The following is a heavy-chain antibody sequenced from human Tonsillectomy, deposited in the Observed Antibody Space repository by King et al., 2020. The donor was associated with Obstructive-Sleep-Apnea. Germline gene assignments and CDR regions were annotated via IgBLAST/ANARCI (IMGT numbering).Heavy chain of an antibody. V-gene: IGHV3-23*04. D-gene: IGHD6-13*01. J-gene: IGHJ4*02. CDR3: AKAGQKLVRQYFDY. Sequence: VQLVESGGGLVQPGGSLRLSCAASGFTFSSYAMSWVRQAPGKGLEWVSAISGRGGSTSYADSVKGRFTISRDISKNTLFLQVNSLRAEDTAVYYCAKAGQKLVRQYFDYWGQGTLVTVSS. CDR2: ISGRGGST. CDR1: GFTFSSYA.